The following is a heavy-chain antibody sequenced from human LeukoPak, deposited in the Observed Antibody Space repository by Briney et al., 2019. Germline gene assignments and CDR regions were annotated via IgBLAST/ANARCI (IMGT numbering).Heavy chain of an antibody. CDR1: GGSISSSSYY. CDR2: IYYSGST. Sequence: PSETLSLTCTVSGGSISSSSYYWSWIRQPPGKGLEWIGYIYYSGSTNYNPSLKSRVTISVDTSKNQFSLKLSSVTAADTAVYYCARADSIYYDSSGRNNWFDPWGQGTLVTVSS. J-gene: IGHJ5*02. V-gene: IGHV4-61*01. CDR3: ARADSIYYDSSGRNNWFDP. D-gene: IGHD3-22*01.